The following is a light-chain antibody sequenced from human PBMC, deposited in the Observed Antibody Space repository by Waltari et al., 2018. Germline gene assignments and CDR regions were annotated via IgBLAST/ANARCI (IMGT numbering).Light chain of an antibody. Sequence: QSALTQPASVSGSPGQSITISCTGTSSDVGTYNLVSWYHHHPGKAPKLMIYESTKRPAGVSNLRAGSKSDSTAPLTVSGLQAETESDYYCCSFAGSGPQLVFGGGTKLTVL. CDR3: CSFAGSGPQLV. J-gene: IGLJ2*01. CDR2: EST. V-gene: IGLV2-23*01. CDR1: SSDVGTYNL.